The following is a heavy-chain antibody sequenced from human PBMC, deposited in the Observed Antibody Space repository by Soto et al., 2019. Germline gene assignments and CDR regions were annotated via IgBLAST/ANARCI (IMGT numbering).Heavy chain of an antibody. CDR3: ARHGPVRGIAARRVSWFDP. D-gene: IGHD6-6*01. Sequence: SETLSLTCTVSGGSISSSSYYWGWIRQPPGKGLEWIGSIYYSGSTYYNPSLKSRVTISVDTSKNQFSLKLSSVTAADTAVYYCARHGPVRGIAARRVSWFDPWGQGTLVTVSS. J-gene: IGHJ5*02. CDR1: GGSISSSSYY. V-gene: IGHV4-39*01. CDR2: IYYSGST.